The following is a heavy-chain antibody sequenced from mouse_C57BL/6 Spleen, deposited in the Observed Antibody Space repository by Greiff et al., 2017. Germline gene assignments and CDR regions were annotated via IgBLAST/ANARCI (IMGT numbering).Heavy chain of an antibody. Sequence: QVQLQQSGAELVMPGASVKLSCKASGYTFTSYWMHWVKQRPGQGLEWIGEIDPSDSYTNYNQKFKGKSTLTVDKSSSTAYMQLSSLTSEDSAVYYCARSGYGNAMDDWGQGTSVTVSS. J-gene: IGHJ4*01. CDR3: ARSGYGNAMDD. CDR2: IDPSDSYT. CDR1: GYTFTSYW. V-gene: IGHV1-69*01. D-gene: IGHD1-1*01.